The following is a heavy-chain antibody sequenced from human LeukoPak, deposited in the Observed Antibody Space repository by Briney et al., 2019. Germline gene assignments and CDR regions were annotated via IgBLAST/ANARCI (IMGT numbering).Heavy chain of an antibody. V-gene: IGHV1-18*01. J-gene: IGHJ6*02. CDR2: ISTYNGNT. CDR1: GYTFTSYG. D-gene: IGHD2-21*01. Sequence: ASVKVSCKASGYTFTSYGISWVRQAPGQGLEWMGWISTYNGNTNYAQNLQGRVTTTSDTSTSTAYMELGSLRSDDTAVYYCARGGGGGTYYYFGMDVWGQGTTVTVSS. CDR3: ARGGGGGTYYYFGMDV.